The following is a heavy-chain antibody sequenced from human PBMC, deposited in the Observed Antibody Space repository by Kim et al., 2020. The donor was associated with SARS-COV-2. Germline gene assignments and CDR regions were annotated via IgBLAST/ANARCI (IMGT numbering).Heavy chain of an antibody. Sequence: YSPSLQRRVTITVDTSKNQFSLKLTSVTAADTAVYYCGRSWSTRRGWFDPWGQGTLVTVSS. CDR3: GRSWSTRRGWFDP. V-gene: IGHV4-30-2*04. J-gene: IGHJ5*02. D-gene: IGHD2-2*01.